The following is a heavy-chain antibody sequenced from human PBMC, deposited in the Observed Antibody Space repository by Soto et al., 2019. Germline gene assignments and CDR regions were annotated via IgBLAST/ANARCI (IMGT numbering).Heavy chain of an antibody. CDR2: IIPIFGTA. V-gene: IGHV1-69*13. Sequence: GASVKVSCKASGGTFSSYEITWVRQAPGQGLEWMGGIIPIFGTANYAQKFQGRVTITADESTSTAYMELSSLRSEDTAVYYCARGMLRGYFDCWGQGALVTVSS. J-gene: IGHJ4*02. CDR3: ARGMLRGYFDC. CDR1: GGTFSSYE. D-gene: IGHD2-15*01.